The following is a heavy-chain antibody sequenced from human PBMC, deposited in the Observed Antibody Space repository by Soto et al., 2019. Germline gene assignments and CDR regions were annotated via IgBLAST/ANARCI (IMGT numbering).Heavy chain of an antibody. CDR2: IYYSGST. D-gene: IGHD3-3*01. CDR3: ARAQTLFGIITVFDY. CDR1: GGSINSGGYY. Sequence: ASETLSLTCTVSGGSINSGGYYWSWIRQHPGKGLEWIGYIYYSGSTYYNPSLKSRVTISIDTSKNQFSLKLSSVTAADTAVYYCARAQTLFGIITVFDYWGQGTLVTVSS. V-gene: IGHV4-31*03. J-gene: IGHJ4*02.